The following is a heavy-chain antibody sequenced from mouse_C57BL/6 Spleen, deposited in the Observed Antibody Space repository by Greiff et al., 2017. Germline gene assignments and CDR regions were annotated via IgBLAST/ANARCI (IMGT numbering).Heavy chain of an antibody. CDR1: GYTFTSYW. CDR3: ARAYYGRRTWFAY. J-gene: IGHJ3*01. V-gene: IGHV1-59*01. Sequence: VQLQQPGAELVRPGTSVKLSCKASGYTFTSYWMHWVKQRPGQGLEWIGVIDPSDSYTNYNQKFKGKATLTVDTSSSTAYMQLSSLSSEDSAVYYCARAYYGRRTWFAYWGQGTLVTVSA. D-gene: IGHD1-1*01. CDR2: IDPSDSYT.